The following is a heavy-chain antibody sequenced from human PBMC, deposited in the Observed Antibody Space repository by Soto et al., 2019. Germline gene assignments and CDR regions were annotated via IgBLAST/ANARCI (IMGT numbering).Heavy chain of an antibody. D-gene: IGHD5-18*01. J-gene: IGHJ6*02. Sequence: ETLSLTCAVYGGSFSGYYWSWIRQPAGKGLEWIGEINHSGSTNYNPSLKSRVTISVDTSKNQFSLKLSSVTAADTAVYYCAREYSYGYYYYYGMDVWGQGTTVTVSS. CDR1: GGSFSGYY. CDR3: AREYSYGYYYYYGMDV. CDR2: INHSGST. V-gene: IGHV4-34*01.